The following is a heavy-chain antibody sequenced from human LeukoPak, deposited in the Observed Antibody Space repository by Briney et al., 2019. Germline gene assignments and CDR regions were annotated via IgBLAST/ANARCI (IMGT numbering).Heavy chain of an antibody. J-gene: IGHJ4*02. Sequence: SETLSLTCTVSGGSISSYYWSWIRQPPGKGLEWIGYIYYSGSTNYNPSLKSRVTISVDTSKNQFSLKPSSVTAADTAVYYCAREGGVRGVIPHYFDYWGQGTLVTVSS. D-gene: IGHD3-10*01. CDR3: AREGGVRGVIPHYFDY. CDR2: IYYSGST. CDR1: GGSISSYY. V-gene: IGHV4-59*01.